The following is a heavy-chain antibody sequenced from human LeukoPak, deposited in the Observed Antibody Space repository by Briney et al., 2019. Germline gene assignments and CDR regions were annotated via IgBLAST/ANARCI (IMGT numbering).Heavy chain of an antibody. J-gene: IGHJ5*02. CDR1: GFTFSSYA. CDR2: ISGSGGST. CDR3: AKGASNPDLAYCGGDCCPNWFDP. V-gene: IGHV3-23*01. D-gene: IGHD2-21*02. Sequence: PGGSLRLSCAASGFTFSSYAMSWVRQAPGKGLEWVSAISGSGGSTYYADSVKGRFTISRDNSKNTLYLQMNSLRAEDTAVYYCAKGASNPDLAYCGGDCCPNWFDPWGQGTLVTVSS.